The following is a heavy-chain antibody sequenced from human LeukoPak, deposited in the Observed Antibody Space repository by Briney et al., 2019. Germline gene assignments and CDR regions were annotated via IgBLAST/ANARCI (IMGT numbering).Heavy chain of an antibody. V-gene: IGHV3-7*01. D-gene: IGHD2-21*02. CDR1: GFTFSSYW. J-gene: IGHJ4*02. CDR3: AKDRSAYCGGDCYSSGFDY. Sequence: GGSLRLSCAASGFTFSSYWMNWVRQAPGKGLEWVANIKPNGRETYYVDSVKGRFTISRDNSKNTLYLQMNSLRAEDTAVYYCAKDRSAYCGGDCYSSGFDYWGQGTLVTVSS. CDR2: IKPNGRET.